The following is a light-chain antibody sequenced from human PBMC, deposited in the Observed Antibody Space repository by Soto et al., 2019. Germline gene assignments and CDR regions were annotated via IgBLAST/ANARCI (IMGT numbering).Light chain of an antibody. V-gene: IGKV1-39*01. CDR1: QSIISN. CDR3: QQSYSSPRT. J-gene: IGKJ2*01. CDR2: AAS. Sequence: DIQMTQSPSSLSASVGDRVTSTCQSSQSIISNLNWYQQKAGKAPQLLIYAASSLQSGVPARFSGSGFGTDFILSISSLQPEDSAIYYCQQSYSSPRTFGQGTKLEI.